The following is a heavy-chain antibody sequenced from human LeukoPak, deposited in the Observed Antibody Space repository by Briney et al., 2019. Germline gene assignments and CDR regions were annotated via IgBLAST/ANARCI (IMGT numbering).Heavy chain of an antibody. CDR3: ARDKGGYFESNGKQRPSAVGY. Sequence: SETLSLTCTVSGGSISNSRYYWGWIRQPPGKGLEWIGTIYYSGATYYNPSLKSRVTISVDTSKNQFSLKLSSVTAADTAVYYCARDKGGYFESNGKQRPSAVGYWGQGTLVTVSS. CDR2: IYYSGAT. J-gene: IGHJ4*02. V-gene: IGHV4-39*07. D-gene: IGHD3-22*01. CDR1: GGSISNSRYY.